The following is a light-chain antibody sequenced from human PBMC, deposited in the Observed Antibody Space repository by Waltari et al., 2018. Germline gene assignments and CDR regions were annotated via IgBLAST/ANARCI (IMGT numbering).Light chain of an antibody. Sequence: EIVMTQSPDSLAVSLGERAAINCKSSRSVLYNSNNKNYLAWYQQKPRTPPKLLINWASGRESGVPDRFSGSGSGTDFTLTISSLQAEDVAVYYCQQYYSSPQTFGQGTKLEIK. V-gene: IGKV4-1*01. CDR1: RSVLYNSNNKNY. CDR3: QQYYSSPQT. J-gene: IGKJ2*01. CDR2: WAS.